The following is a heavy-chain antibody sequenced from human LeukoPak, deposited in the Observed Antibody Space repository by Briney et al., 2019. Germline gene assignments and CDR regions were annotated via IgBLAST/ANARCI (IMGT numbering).Heavy chain of an antibody. Sequence: ASVKVSCKASGYTFTDNFMHWVRQAPGQGLEWMGWINPDSGGTKYAQRFQGRVTMTRDTSISTVYMGLSGLRFDDTAMYYCARALSPDYWGQGTLVTVSS. J-gene: IGHJ4*02. CDR1: GYTFTDNF. CDR3: ARALSPDY. CDR2: INPDSGGT. D-gene: IGHD3-16*01. V-gene: IGHV1-2*02.